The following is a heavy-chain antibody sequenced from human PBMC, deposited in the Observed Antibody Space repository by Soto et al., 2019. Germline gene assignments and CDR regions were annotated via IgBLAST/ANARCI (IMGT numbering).Heavy chain of an antibody. Sequence: QVQLVQSGAEVKKPGASVKVSCKASGYSFTTYGIAWVRQAPGQGLEWMGWISTYNGDTDYAQNLQGRVIMTTDTSPTTAYMELRSQRSDATVVYYCAREGSRPYYYYGMDVWGQGTTVSVSS. CDR1: GYSFTTYG. D-gene: IGHD2-15*01. J-gene: IGHJ6*02. CDR2: ISTYNGDT. V-gene: IGHV1-18*01. CDR3: AREGSRPYYYYGMDV.